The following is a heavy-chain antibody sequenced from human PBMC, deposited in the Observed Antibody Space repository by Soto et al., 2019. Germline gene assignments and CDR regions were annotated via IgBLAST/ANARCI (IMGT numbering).Heavy chain of an antibody. J-gene: IGHJ4*02. Sequence: VQLQESGPGLVKPSETLSLTCTVSGGSISGYYWSWIRQSPGKGLEWIGYIHYSGSTNYNPALKSVVTISVGPSKSQLSVKLSSVTAADTAVYYCARGSAAGTKSPFDYWGQGTLVTVSS. CDR1: GGSISGYY. CDR2: IHYSGST. D-gene: IGHD6-13*01. CDR3: ARGSAAGTKSPFDY. V-gene: IGHV4-59*01.